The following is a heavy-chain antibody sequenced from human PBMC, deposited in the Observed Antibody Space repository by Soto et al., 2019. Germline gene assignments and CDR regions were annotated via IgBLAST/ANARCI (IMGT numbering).Heavy chain of an antibody. CDR2: ISYDGSNK. J-gene: IGHJ6*02. CDR1: GFTFSSYA. CDR3: ARSYYDFWSGYRPEDYYYYGMDV. Sequence: GGSLRLSCAASGFTFSSYAMHWVRQAPGKGLEWVAVISYDGSNKYYADSVKGRFTISRDNSKNTLYLQMNSLRAEDTAVYYCARSYYDFWSGYRPEDYYYYGMDVWGQGTTVTVSS. V-gene: IGHV3-30-3*01. D-gene: IGHD3-3*01.